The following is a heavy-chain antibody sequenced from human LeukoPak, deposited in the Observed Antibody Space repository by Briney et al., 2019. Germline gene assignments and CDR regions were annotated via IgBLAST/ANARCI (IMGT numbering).Heavy chain of an antibody. Sequence: ASVKVSCKASGGTFSSYAISWVRQAPGQWLEWMGWINPNSGGTNYAQKFQGRVTMTRDTSISTAYMELSRLRSDDTAVYYCARDIPPTWFDPWGQGTLVTVSS. CDR2: INPNSGGT. CDR1: GGTFSSYA. J-gene: IGHJ5*02. CDR3: ARDIPPTWFDP. D-gene: IGHD2-21*01. V-gene: IGHV1-2*02.